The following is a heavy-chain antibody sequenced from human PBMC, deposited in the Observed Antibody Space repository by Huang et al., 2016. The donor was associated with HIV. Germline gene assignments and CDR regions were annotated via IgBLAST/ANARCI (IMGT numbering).Heavy chain of an antibody. CDR2: LAPEHGET. Sequence: QVQLVQSGAEVKKPGASVKVSCKVSGYTLTELSIHWGRQARGKGLEWMGGLAPEHGETIYAQNFQGRVTMTEDTSTDTAYMELHSLRPEDTAVYYCAAGYDTYYDIWGQGTMVIASS. D-gene: IGHD2-21*01. V-gene: IGHV1-24*01. J-gene: IGHJ3*02. CDR3: AAGYDTYYDI. CDR1: GYTLTELS.